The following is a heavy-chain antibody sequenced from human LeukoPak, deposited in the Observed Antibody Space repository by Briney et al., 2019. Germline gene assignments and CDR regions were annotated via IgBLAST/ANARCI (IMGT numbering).Heavy chain of an antibody. J-gene: IGHJ3*02. D-gene: IGHD6-13*01. V-gene: IGHV3-21*01. CDR2: ISSSSSYI. CDR1: GFTFSIYS. CDR3: ARDIAAADLNAFDI. Sequence: GGSLRLSCAASGFTFSIYSMNWVRQAPGKGMEWVPSISSSSSYIYYADSVKGRFTISRDNAKNSLYLQMNSLRAEDTAVYYCARDIAAADLNAFDIWGQGTMVTVSS.